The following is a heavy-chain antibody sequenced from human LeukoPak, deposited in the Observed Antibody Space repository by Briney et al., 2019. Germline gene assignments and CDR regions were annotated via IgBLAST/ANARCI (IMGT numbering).Heavy chain of an antibody. CDR2: ISSSGSTI. Sequence: GGSLRLSCAASGFTFSSYEMNWVSQAPGKGLEWVSYISSSGSTIYYADSVKGRFTISRDNAKNSLYLQMNSLRAEDTAVYYCAELGITMIGGVWGKGTTVTVSS. J-gene: IGHJ6*04. D-gene: IGHD3-10*02. CDR3: AELGITMIGGV. V-gene: IGHV3-48*03. CDR1: GFTFSSYE.